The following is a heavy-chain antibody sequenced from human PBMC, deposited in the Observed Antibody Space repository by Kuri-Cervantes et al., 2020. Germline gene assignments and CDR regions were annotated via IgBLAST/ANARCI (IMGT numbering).Heavy chain of an antibody. Sequence: GGSLRLSCAASGFTFSSYWMSWVRQAPGKGLEWVANIKQDGSEKYYVDSVKGRFTISRDNAKNSLYLQMNSLRAEDTAVYYCARLRDFWSGYYSPAGDYWGQGTLVTVSS. J-gene: IGHJ4*02. CDR2: IKQDGSEK. V-gene: IGHV3-7*01. D-gene: IGHD3-3*01. CDR3: ARLRDFWSGYYSPAGDY. CDR1: GFTFSSYW.